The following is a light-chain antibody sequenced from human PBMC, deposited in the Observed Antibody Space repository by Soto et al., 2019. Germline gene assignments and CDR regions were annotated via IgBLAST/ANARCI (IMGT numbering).Light chain of an antibody. CDR2: GAS. V-gene: IGKV3-20*01. CDR1: QSVSSNY. Sequence: EIVLTQSPGTLSLSPGERATLSCRASQSVSSNYLAWYQQKPGQAPRLLIYGASTRATGIPDRFSVSGSGTDFTLTISRLEPEDFAVYHCQQFFSSPLTFGGGTKVEIK. CDR3: QQFFSSPLT. J-gene: IGKJ4*01.